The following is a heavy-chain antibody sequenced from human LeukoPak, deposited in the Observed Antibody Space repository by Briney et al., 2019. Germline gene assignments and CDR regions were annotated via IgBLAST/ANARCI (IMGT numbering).Heavy chain of an antibody. D-gene: IGHD3-9*01. J-gene: IGHJ4*02. CDR3: ARDYVILTGGYFDY. CDR1: GFTFSSYG. V-gene: IGHV3-33*01. Sequence: GGSLRLSCAASGFTFSSYGMHWVRQAPGKGLEWVAVIWYDGSNKYYADSVKGRFTISRDNSKNTLYLQMNSLRAEDTDVYYCARDYVILTGGYFDYWGQGTLVTVSS. CDR2: IWYDGSNK.